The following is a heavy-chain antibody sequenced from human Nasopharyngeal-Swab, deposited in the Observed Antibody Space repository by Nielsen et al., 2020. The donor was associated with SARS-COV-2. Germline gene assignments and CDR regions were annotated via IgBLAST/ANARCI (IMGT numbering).Heavy chain of an antibody. CDR2: ITGSGIST. CDR1: GFTLSSCA. J-gene: IGHJ5*02. D-gene: IGHD3-3*01. CDR3: ARNNYDFWSGHWFDP. Sequence: GGSLRLSCAASGFTLSSCAMSWVRQAPGKGLEWVSAITGSGISTYYADSVKGRLTISRDTSKNILYLQMNSLRAEDTAVYYCARNNYDFWSGHWFDPWGQGTLVTVSS. V-gene: IGHV3-23*01.